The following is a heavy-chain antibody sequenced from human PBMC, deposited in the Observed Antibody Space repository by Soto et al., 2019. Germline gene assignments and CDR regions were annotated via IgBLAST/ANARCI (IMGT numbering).Heavy chain of an antibody. CDR1: GYTFTNYG. Sequence: QVQLVQPGAEVKKLGASVKVSCKASGYTFTNYGINWVRQGPGQGLEWLGSVSAYNGERRYAQRVQARVIMTTDTSTTIAYMELTSLRSDDTAVYYCSRGTSIPAAGDYWGQGTLVTVSS. J-gene: IGHJ4*01. CDR3: SRGTSIPAAGDY. D-gene: IGHD6-6*01. CDR2: VSAYNGER. V-gene: IGHV1-18*01.